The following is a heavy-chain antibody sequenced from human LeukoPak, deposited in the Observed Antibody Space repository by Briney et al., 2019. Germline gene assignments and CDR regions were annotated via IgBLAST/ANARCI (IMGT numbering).Heavy chain of an antibody. Sequence: PGGSLRLSCAASGFTFSNYAIHWVRQAPGKGLEWVAVVSYDGSNKYYADSVKGRFTISRVNSKNTLSLRMNSLRAEDTAVYYCARGQGRDYGDYDWFDPWGQGTLVTVSS. CDR3: ARGQGRDYGDYDWFDP. CDR2: VSYDGSNK. D-gene: IGHD4-17*01. CDR1: GFTFSNYA. J-gene: IGHJ5*02. V-gene: IGHV3-30*04.